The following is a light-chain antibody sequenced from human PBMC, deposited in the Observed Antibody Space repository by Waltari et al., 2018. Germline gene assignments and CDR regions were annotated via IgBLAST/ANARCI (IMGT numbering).Light chain of an antibody. V-gene: IGLV3-21*04. CDR3: QVSDSSSDLVV. Sequence: SYVLTQPPSVSVAPGETSRITCGGKNIGSKVVNWYQQKPGQAPVLVIYYDSDRPSGIPERFSGSNSGNTATLTISRVEAGDEADYYCQVSDSSSDLVVFGGGTKLTVL. CDR2: YDS. CDR1: NIGSKV. J-gene: IGLJ2*01.